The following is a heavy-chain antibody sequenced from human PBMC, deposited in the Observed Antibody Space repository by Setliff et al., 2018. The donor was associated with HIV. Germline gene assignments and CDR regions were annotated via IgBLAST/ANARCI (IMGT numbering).Heavy chain of an antibody. CDR3: ASSITVAAGRSHYYYAMDV. CDR1: GYSLSSYW. D-gene: IGHD1-20*01. CDR2: IHPGDSNI. V-gene: IGHV5-51*01. Sequence: GESLKISCKGSGYSLSSYWIGWVRQKPGKGLEWMGIIHPGDSNIKYSPSFRGQVTISTDKSISIAYLQWSSLKASDTAMYYCASSITVAAGRSHYYYAMDVWGQGTTVTVSS. J-gene: IGHJ6*02.